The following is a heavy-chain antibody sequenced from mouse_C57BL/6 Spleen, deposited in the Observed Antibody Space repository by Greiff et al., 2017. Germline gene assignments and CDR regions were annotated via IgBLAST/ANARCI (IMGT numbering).Heavy chain of an antibody. Sequence: EVQLVESGGGLVQPKGSLKLSCAASGFSFNTYAMNWVRQAPGKGLEWVARIRSKSNNYATYYADSVKDRFTISRYDSESMLYLQMNNLKAEDTAMYYCVSLYYYSSSFAMDYWGQGTSVTVSS. V-gene: IGHV10-1*01. CDR1: GFSFNTYA. CDR3: VSLYYYSSSFAMDY. CDR2: IRSKSNNYAT. D-gene: IGHD1-1*01. J-gene: IGHJ4*01.